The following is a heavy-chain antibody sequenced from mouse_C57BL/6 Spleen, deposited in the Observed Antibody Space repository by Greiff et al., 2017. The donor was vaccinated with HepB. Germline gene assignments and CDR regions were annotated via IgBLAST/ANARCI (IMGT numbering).Heavy chain of an antibody. V-gene: IGHV5-17*01. D-gene: IGHD2-4*01. Sequence: DVMLVESGGGLVKPGGSLKLSCAASGFTFSDYGMHWVRQAPEKGLEWVAYISSGSSTIYYADTVKGRFTISRDNAKNTLFLQMTSLRSEDTAMYYCATLYDYDGGYFDVWGTGTTVTVSS. CDR3: ATLYDYDGGYFDV. CDR1: GFTFSDYG. CDR2: ISSGSSTI. J-gene: IGHJ1*03.